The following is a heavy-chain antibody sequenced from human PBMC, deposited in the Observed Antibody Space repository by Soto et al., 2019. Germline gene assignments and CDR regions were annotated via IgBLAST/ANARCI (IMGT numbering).Heavy chain of an antibody. J-gene: IGHJ6*04. D-gene: IGHD6-13*01. Sequence: GGSLRLSCAASGFTFSSYAMSWVRQAPGKGLEWVSAISGSGGSTYYADSVKGRFTISRDNSKNTVFLQMNSLRGEDTAVYYCARDRIEAAGTCRFNYYYGMDVWGKGTTVTAAS. CDR1: GFTFSSYA. CDR3: ARDRIEAAGTCRFNYYYGMDV. CDR2: ISGSGGST. V-gene: IGHV3-23*01.